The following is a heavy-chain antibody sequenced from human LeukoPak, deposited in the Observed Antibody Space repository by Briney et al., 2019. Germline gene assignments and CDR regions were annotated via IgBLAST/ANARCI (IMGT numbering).Heavy chain of an antibody. J-gene: IGHJ3*02. Sequence: PGGSLRLSCAASGFTVSSNYMSWVRQAPGKGLEWVSVIYSGGSTYYADSVKGRFTISRDNSKNALYLQMNSLRGEDTAVYSCAKVPFVTPTRSDAFDIWGQGTMVIVSS. CDR3: AKVPFVTPTRSDAFDI. V-gene: IGHV3-66*01. CDR2: IYSGGST. D-gene: IGHD3-16*02. CDR1: GFTVSSNY.